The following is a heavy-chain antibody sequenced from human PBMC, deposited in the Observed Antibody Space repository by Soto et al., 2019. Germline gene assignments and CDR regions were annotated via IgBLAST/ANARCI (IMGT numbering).Heavy chain of an antibody. CDR2: ISWNSGSI. CDR1: GFTFDDYA. V-gene: IGHV3-9*01. Sequence: GGSLRLSCAASGFTFDDYAMHWVRQAPGKGLEWVSGISWNSGSIGYADSVKGRFTISRDNAKNSLYLQMNSLRAEDTALYYCAKGPGVVPAARTAFDYWGQGTLVTVSS. J-gene: IGHJ4*02. CDR3: AKGPGVVPAARTAFDY. D-gene: IGHD2-2*01.